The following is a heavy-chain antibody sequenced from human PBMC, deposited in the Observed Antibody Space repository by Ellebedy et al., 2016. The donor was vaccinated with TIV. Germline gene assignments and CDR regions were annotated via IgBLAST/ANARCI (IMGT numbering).Heavy chain of an antibody. CDR2: INPNSCAT. CDR1: GYTFTDYY. Sequence: AASVKVSCKASGYTFTDYYIHWVRQAPGQGLEWMGWINPNSCATFYAQRFQGRVTMTRDTSISTTCMELTRLTPDDTAVYYYARDLPAGVGATVDYWGQGTLVTVSS. V-gene: IGHV1-2*02. D-gene: IGHD1-26*01. J-gene: IGHJ4*02. CDR3: ARDLPAGVGATVDY.